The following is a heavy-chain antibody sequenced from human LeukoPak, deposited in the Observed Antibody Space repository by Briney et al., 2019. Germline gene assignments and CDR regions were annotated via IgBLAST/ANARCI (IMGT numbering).Heavy chain of an antibody. J-gene: IGHJ4*02. Sequence: PGGSLRLSCAASGFTFSNYEMNWVRQAPGKGLEWISHISNFGDIIHYADSVEGRFTISRDNARNFVYLQLNSLRAEDTAIYYCARDEKDGPLWYWGQGILVFVSS. CDR1: GFTFSNYE. CDR3: ARDEKDGPLWY. CDR2: ISNFGDII. V-gene: IGHV3-48*03. D-gene: IGHD2-15*01.